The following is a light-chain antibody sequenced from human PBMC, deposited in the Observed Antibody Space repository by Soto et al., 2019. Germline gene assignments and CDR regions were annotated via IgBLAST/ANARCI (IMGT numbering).Light chain of an antibody. CDR3: QQRSNWPWT. V-gene: IGKV3-11*01. CDR2: DTS. J-gene: IGKJ4*01. CDR1: QSVSSY. Sequence: EIALTQSPATLSLSPGERATISCRASQSVSSYLAWYQQKPGQAPRLLIYDTSNRATGIPARFSGSGSGTDFTLTISSLEPEDFAVYYCQQRSNWPWTFGGGTKVEIK.